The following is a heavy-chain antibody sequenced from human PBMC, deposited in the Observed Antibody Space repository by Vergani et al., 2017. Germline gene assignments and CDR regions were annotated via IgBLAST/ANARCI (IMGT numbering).Heavy chain of an antibody. V-gene: IGHV4-34*01. CDR1: GGSFSGYY. CDR2: INHSGST. J-gene: IGHJ6*03. D-gene: IGHD3-3*01. CDR3: ARVQELYDFWSGYRVRYYYYMDV. Sequence: QVQLQQWGAGLLKPSETLSLICAVYGGSFSGYYWSWIRQPPGKGVEWIGEINHSGSTNYNPSLKSRVTISVDTSKNQFSLKLSSVTAADTAVYYCARVQELYDFWSGYRVRYYYYMDVWGKXP.